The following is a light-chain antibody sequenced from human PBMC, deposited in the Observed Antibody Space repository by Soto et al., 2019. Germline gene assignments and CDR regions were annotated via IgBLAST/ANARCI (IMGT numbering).Light chain of an antibody. V-gene: IGKV1-5*01. Sequence: DIQMTQSPSTLSAFLGDRVTITCRASQSINTWLAWYQQKPGKAPKLLIYDAFSLESGVPSRFGGSGSGTEFTLTISSLQPDDFATYYCQQYNSYPWTFGQGTKVDIK. CDR1: QSINTW. CDR3: QQYNSYPWT. J-gene: IGKJ1*01. CDR2: DAF.